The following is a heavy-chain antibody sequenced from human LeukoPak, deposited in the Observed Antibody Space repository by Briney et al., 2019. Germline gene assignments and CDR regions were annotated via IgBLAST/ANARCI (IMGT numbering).Heavy chain of an antibody. CDR3: ATEGHDGGYYYLDY. CDR1: GGSISSSSYY. D-gene: IGHD5-12*01. V-gene: IGHV4-39*01. J-gene: IGHJ4*02. Sequence: SETLSLTYTVSGGSISSSSYYWGWIRQPPGKGLEWIGSIYFSVSTYYNPSLKGRVTISVDTSKNQFSLKLSSVTAADKAVYYCATEGHDGGYYYLDYWGQGTLVTVSS. CDR2: IYFSVST.